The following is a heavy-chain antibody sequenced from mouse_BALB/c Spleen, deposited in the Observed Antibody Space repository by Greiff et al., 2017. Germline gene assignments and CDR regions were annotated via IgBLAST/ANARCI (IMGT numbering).Heavy chain of an antibody. Sequence: EVKLVESGGGLVKPGGSLKLSCAASGFTFSSYAMSWVRQTPEKRLEWVASISSGGSTYYPDSVKGRFTISRDNARNILYLQMSSLRSEDTAMYYCARGTDTTVVPFFDYWGQGTTLTVSS. CDR2: ISSGGST. V-gene: IGHV5-6-5*01. D-gene: IGHD1-1*01. CDR1: GFTFSSYA. CDR3: ARGTDTTVVPFFDY. J-gene: IGHJ2*01.